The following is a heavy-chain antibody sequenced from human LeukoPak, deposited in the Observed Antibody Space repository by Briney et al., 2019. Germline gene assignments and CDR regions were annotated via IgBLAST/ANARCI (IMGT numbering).Heavy chain of an antibody. V-gene: IGHV4-61*02. CDR3: ARHNYDFWSGYYTGWFDP. Sequence: SETLSLTCTVSGGSISSGSYYWSWIRQPAGKGLEWIGRIYTSGSTNYNPSLKSRVTISVDTSKNQFSLKLSSVTAADTAVYYCARHNYDFWSGYYTGWFDPWGQGTLVTVSS. CDR1: GGSISSGSYY. D-gene: IGHD3-3*01. J-gene: IGHJ5*02. CDR2: IYTSGST.